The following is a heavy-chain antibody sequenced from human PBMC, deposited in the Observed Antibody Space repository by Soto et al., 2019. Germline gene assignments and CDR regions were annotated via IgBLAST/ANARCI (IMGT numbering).Heavy chain of an antibody. D-gene: IGHD3-10*01. V-gene: IGHV4-31*03. CDR1: GGSISSGGYY. CDR3: ARVGITMVRGVIHYYGMDV. CDR2: IYYSGST. Sequence: QVQLQESGPGLVKPSQTLSLTCTVSGGSISSGGYYWSWIRQHPGKGLEWIGYIYYSGSTYYNPSLTSRVTISVDTSKNQFSLKLSSVTAADTAVYYCARVGITMVRGVIHYYGMDVWGQGTTVTVSS. J-gene: IGHJ6*02.